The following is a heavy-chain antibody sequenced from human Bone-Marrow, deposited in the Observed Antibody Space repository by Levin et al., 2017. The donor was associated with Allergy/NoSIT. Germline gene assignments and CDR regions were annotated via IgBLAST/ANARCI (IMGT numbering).Heavy chain of an antibody. D-gene: IGHD2-15*01. Sequence: GESLKISCAASGFTFSSYGMHWVRQAPGKGLEWVAVIWYDGSNKYYADSVKGRFTISRDNSKNTLYLQMNSLRAEDTAVYYCARGGGYCSGGSCYSYYYYDGMDVWGQGTTVTVSS. CDR3: ARGGGYCSGGSCYSYYYYDGMDV. V-gene: IGHV3-33*01. J-gene: IGHJ6*02. CDR1: GFTFSSYG. CDR2: IWYDGSNK.